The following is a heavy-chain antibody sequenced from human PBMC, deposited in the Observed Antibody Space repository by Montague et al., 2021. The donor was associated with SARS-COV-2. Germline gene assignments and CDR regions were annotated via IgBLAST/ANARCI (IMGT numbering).Heavy chain of an antibody. J-gene: IGHJ4*02. CDR1: GFTFSNFA. D-gene: IGHD3-3*01. CDR3: AKGPHYDFWSGYCYDY. V-gene: IGHV3-23*03. CDR2: IYSGGSST. Sequence: RLSLSASGFTFSNFAMSWVRQAPGKGLEWVSVIYSGGSSTYYADSVKGRFTISRDNSKNTLYLQMNSLRAEDTAVYYCAKGPHYDFWSGYCYDYWGQGTLVTVSS.